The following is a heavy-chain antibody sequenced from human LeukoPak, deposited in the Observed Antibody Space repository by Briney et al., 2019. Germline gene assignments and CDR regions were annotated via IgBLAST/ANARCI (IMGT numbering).Heavy chain of an antibody. CDR1: GFTFSSYG. CDR3: AKDMGYFDRFDP. V-gene: IGHV3-30*18. D-gene: IGHD3-9*01. J-gene: IGHJ5*02. CDR2: ISYDGSNK. Sequence: GGSLRLSCAASGFTFSSYGMHWVRQAPGKGLEWVAVISYDGSNKYYADSVKGRFTISRDNSKNTLYLQMNSLRAEDTAVYYCAKDMGYFDRFDPWGQGTLVTVSS.